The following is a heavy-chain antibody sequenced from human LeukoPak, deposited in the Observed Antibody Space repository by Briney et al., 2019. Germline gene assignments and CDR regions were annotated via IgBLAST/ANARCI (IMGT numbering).Heavy chain of an antibody. CDR2: TSSDLNVK. J-gene: IGHJ4*02. Sequence: GGSLRLSCAASGFTFRNYVIHWVRQAPGKGLEWVAVTSSDLNVKLYADSVKGRFTISRDNSKNTLYLQMNSLRAEDTAVYYCAREGFDSWGQGTLVTVSS. V-gene: IGHV3-30-3*01. CDR1: GFTFRNYV. CDR3: AREGFDS.